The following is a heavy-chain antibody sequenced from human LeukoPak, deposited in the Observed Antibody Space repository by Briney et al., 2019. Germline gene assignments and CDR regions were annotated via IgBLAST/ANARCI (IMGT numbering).Heavy chain of an antibody. CDR3: AKDKGDYTSSSSSYNWFDH. D-gene: IGHD6-6*01. J-gene: IGHJ5*02. CDR2: ISGSAGST. Sequence: GGSLRLSCAASGFTFSSYAMSWVRQAPGKGLEWVSAISGSAGSTYYSDSVKGRFTISRDNSKNTLYLQINSLRAEDTAVYYCAKDKGDYTSSSSSYNWFDHWGQGTLVTVSS. CDR1: GFTFSSYA. V-gene: IGHV3-23*01.